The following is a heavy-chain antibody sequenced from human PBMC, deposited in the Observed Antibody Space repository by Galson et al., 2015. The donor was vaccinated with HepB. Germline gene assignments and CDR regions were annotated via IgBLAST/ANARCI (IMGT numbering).Heavy chain of an antibody. CDR3: AHRQREYASFDY. J-gene: IGHJ4*02. CDR2: IYWDDDK. Sequence: PALVKPTQTLTLTCTFSGFSLSTSGVGVGWIRQPPGKALEWLALIYWDDDKRYSPSLKSRLTITKDTPKNQVVLTMTNMDPVDTATYYCAHRQREYASFDYWGQGTLVTVSS. D-gene: IGHD2-8*01. V-gene: IGHV2-5*02. CDR1: GFSLSTSGVG.